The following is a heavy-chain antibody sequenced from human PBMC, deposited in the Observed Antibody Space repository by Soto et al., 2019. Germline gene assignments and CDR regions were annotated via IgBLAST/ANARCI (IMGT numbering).Heavy chain of an antibody. CDR2: INSDGSST. Sequence: GGSLRLSCAASGFTFSSYWMHWVRQAPGKGLVWVSRINSDGSSTSYADSVKGRFTISRDNAKNTLYLQMNSLRAEDTAVYYCARDSKQISGSYYYYYYGMDVWGQGTTVTVSS. V-gene: IGHV3-74*01. J-gene: IGHJ6*02. CDR3: ARDSKQISGSYYYYYYGMDV. D-gene: IGHD1-26*01. CDR1: GFTFSSYW.